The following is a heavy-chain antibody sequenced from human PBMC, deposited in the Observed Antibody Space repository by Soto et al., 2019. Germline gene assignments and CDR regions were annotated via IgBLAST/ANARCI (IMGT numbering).Heavy chain of an antibody. Sequence: QLQLQESGPGLVKPSETLSLTCTVSGGSISSSSYYWGWIRQPPGKGLEWIGSLYYSGSTYYNPSLKSRVTISVDTSKNQFSLKLSSVTAADTAVYYCARRNFEGAFDIWGQGTMVTVSS. CDR1: GGSISSSSYY. V-gene: IGHV4-39*01. CDR3: ARRNFEGAFDI. J-gene: IGHJ3*02. CDR2: LYYSGST.